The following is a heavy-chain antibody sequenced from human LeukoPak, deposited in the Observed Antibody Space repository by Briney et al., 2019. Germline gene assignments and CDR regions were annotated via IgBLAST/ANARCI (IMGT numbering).Heavy chain of an antibody. CDR2: IYYSGST. D-gene: IGHD2-15*01. CDR1: GGSISSYY. CDR3: ARDYSPGLFDY. J-gene: IGHJ4*02. Sequence: PSETLSLTCTVSGGSISSYYWSWIRQPPGKGLEWIGYIYYSGSTNYNPSLKSRVTISVDTSKNQFSLKLSSETAADTAVYYCARDYSPGLFDYWGQGTLVTVSS. V-gene: IGHV4-59*01.